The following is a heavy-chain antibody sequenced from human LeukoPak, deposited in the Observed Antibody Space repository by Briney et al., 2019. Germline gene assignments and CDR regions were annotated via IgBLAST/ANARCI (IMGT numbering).Heavy chain of an antibody. Sequence: GGPLRLSCADSGFTFSTYTMNWVRQAPGRGLVWVSRINSDGSSTSYADSVKGRFTTSRDNAKNTLYLQMNSLRAEDTAVYYCARLSCSSTSCSTYDYWGQGTLVTVSS. CDR1: GFTFSTYT. J-gene: IGHJ4*02. CDR2: INSDGSST. D-gene: IGHD2-2*01. V-gene: IGHV3-74*01. CDR3: ARLSCSSTSCSTYDY.